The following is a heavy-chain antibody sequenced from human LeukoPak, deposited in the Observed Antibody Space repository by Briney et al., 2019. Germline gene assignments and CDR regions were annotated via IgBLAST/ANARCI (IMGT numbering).Heavy chain of an antibody. Sequence: AASVKVSCKASGYTFTGYYLHWVRQAPGQGLEWMGWINPNSGGTNFAQKFQARVTMTRDTSITTAYMELSRLRSDDTAVYYCARDFYGGYSYGPFDYWGQGTLVTVSS. D-gene: IGHD5-18*01. CDR1: GYTFTGYY. J-gene: IGHJ4*02. CDR2: INPNSGGT. CDR3: ARDFYGGYSYGPFDY. V-gene: IGHV1-2*02.